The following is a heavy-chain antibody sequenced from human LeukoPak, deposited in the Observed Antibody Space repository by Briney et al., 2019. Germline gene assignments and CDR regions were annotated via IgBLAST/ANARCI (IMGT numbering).Heavy chain of an antibody. CDR2: IIPILGIA. CDR3: ARWRTTATNDPPVEYYYDYGMDV. CDR1: GDTFSSYA. V-gene: IGHV1-69*04. D-gene: IGHD1-1*01. Sequence: SVTVSCKASGDTFSSYAISWVRQAPGQGLEWMGRIIPILGIANYAQTFQGRVTITADESTSTAYMELSSLGSDDTAVYYRARWRTTATNDPPVEYYYDYGMDVWGQGTTVTVSS. J-gene: IGHJ6*02.